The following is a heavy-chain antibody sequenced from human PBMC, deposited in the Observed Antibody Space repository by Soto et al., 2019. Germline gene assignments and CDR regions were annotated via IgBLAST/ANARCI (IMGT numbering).Heavy chain of an antibody. Sequence: QVQLVQSGAEVKKPGSSVKVSCKASGGTFSNYPISWERQAPAQGLEWMGGIIPIFGTVNYAQKFQGRVTITADESTSTAYMELSSLRSEDTAVYYCARGNHRWLQLWYFDLWGRGTLVTVSP. V-gene: IGHV1-69*12. CDR1: GGTFSNYP. CDR2: IIPIFGTV. CDR3: ARGNHRWLQLWYFDL. D-gene: IGHD5-12*01. J-gene: IGHJ2*01.